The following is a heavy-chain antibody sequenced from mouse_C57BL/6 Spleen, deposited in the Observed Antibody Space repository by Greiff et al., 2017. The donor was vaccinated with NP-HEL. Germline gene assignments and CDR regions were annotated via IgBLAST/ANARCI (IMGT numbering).Heavy chain of an antibody. CDR1: GFTFSSYA. J-gene: IGHJ1*03. V-gene: IGHV5-4*01. CDR3: ARDSYYDYDGLYWYFDV. D-gene: IGHD2-4*01. Sequence: DVKLVESGGGLVKPGGSLKLSCAASGFTFSSYAMSWVRQTPEKRLEWVATISDGGSYTYYPDNVKGRFTISRDNAKNNLYLQMSHLKSEDTAMYYCARDSYYDYDGLYWYFDVWGTGTTVTVSS. CDR2: ISDGGSYT.